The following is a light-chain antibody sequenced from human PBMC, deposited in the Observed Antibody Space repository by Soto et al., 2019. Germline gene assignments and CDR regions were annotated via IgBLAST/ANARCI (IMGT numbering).Light chain of an antibody. CDR1: NIGSKS. J-gene: IGLJ3*02. V-gene: IGLV3-21*02. Sequence: SYELTQPPSVSVAPGQTARITCGGNNIGSKSVHWYQQKPGQAHVLVVYDDSDRPSGIPERFSGSNSGNTATLTISRVEAGDEADYYCQVWDSSSDQNWVFGGGTKVTVL. CDR2: DDS. CDR3: QVWDSSSDQNWV.